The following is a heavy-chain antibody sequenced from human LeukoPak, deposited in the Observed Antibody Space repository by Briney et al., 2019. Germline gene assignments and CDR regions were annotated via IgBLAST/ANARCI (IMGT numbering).Heavy chain of an antibody. Sequence: PGGSLRLSCAVSGFTFSTYAMHWVRQAPGKGLEYVSAINSNGGSTYYADSEKGRFTISRDNSKNTLYLQMGSLRPEDMAVYYCAKGSGWLFYYYYMDVWGKGTTVTVSS. CDR2: INSNGGST. CDR3: AKGSGWLFYYYYMDV. D-gene: IGHD6-19*01. J-gene: IGHJ6*03. V-gene: IGHV3-64*02. CDR1: GFTFSTYA.